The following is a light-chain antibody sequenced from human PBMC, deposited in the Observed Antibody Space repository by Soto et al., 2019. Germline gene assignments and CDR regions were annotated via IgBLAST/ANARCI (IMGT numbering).Light chain of an antibody. CDR1: QSVSSSY. CDR3: QQYGSSPET. Sequence: EIVLTQSPGTLSLSPGERATLSCSASQSVSSSYLAWYQQKPGQAPRLLIYDASSRATGIPERFSGSGSGTDFTLTISRLEPEDFAVYYCQQYGSSPETFGQGTKVEIK. V-gene: IGKV3-20*01. CDR2: DAS. J-gene: IGKJ1*01.